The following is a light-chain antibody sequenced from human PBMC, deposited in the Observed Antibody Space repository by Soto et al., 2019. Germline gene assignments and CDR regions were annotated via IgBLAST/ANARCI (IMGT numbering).Light chain of an antibody. CDR1: QSISIW. CDR3: QQYDTYPWT. CDR2: DVS. J-gene: IGKJ1*01. Sequence: DSQMTQSPSTLSASVGDRVTSTCRASQSISIWLDWYQQKPGKAPKLLIYDVSSLESGVPSRFGGSGSGTDFTLTISSLQPDDFATYYCQQYDTYPWTFGQGTKVEIK. V-gene: IGKV1-5*01.